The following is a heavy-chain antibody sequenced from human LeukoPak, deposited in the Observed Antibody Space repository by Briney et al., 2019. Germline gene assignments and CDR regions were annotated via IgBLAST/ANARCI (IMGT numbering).Heavy chain of an antibody. D-gene: IGHD2-15*01. Sequence: TSETLSLTCAVYGGSFSGYYWSWIRQPPGKGLEWVGYIYYSGSTNYNPSLKSRLTISVDTSKNQFSLRLSSVTAADTAVYYCARHSLDRSFFFDYWGQGTLVSVSS. V-gene: IGHV4-59*01. CDR2: IYYSGST. CDR3: ARHSLDRSFFFDY. J-gene: IGHJ4*02. CDR1: GGSFSGYY.